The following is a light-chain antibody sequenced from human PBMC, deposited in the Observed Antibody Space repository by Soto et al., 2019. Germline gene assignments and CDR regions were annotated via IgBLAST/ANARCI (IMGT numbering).Light chain of an antibody. Sequence: EIVLTQSPGTLSLSPGERATLSCRASQSVSNNYLAWYQQKPGQAPSRLNYGASNRATGIPDRFSGSVTGIDFTITISRLEPEEFAVYYCKQYGSSGTFGQGTKVEIK. CDR2: GAS. CDR3: KQYGSSGT. J-gene: IGKJ1*01. CDR1: QSVSNNY. V-gene: IGKV3-20*01.